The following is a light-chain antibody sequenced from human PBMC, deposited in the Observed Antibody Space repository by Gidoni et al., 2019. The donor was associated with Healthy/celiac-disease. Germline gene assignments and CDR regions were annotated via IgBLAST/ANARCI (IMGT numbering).Light chain of an antibody. CDR2: GAT. J-gene: IGKJ1*01. CDR3: QQDGSSPRT. Sequence: EIVLTQSPGTLSLSPGERATLSCRASQSVSSSYLAWYQQKPGQAPRLLILGATSRATGSPDRFSGSGSGTDFTLTIRRLEPEDFAVYYCQQDGSSPRTFGQGTKVEIK. V-gene: IGKV3-20*01. CDR1: QSVSSSY.